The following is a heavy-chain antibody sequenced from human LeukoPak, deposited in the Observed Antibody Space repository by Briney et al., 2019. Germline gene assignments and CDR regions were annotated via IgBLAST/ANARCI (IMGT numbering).Heavy chain of an antibody. J-gene: IGHJ6*02. CDR1: GFTFGDYY. Sequence: GGSLRLSCAASGFTFGDYYMSWIRQAPGKGLEWVSYISSSGSTIYYADSVKGRFTISRDNAKNSLYLQMNSLRAEDTAVYYCARAADCTNGVCYTGPPYYYYGMDVWGQGTTVTVSS. D-gene: IGHD2-8*01. CDR2: ISSSGSTI. CDR3: ARAADCTNGVCYTGPPYYYYGMDV. V-gene: IGHV3-11*01.